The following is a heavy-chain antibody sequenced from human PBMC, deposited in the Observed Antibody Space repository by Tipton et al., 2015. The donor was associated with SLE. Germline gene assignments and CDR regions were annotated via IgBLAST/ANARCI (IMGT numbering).Heavy chain of an antibody. CDR2: FHSSGRT. Sequence: TLSLTCTVSGGFLCNFYRSWIRQPAGKGREWIGRFHSSGRTHYDPSLNSRVTVSVDTSKSQISLKLTSVIAADTAVYYCARTDGGGATFFDQWGQGMLVTVSS. CDR3: ARTDGGGATFFDQ. CDR1: GGFLCNFY. V-gene: IGHV4-4*07. J-gene: IGHJ4*02. D-gene: IGHD3-16*01.